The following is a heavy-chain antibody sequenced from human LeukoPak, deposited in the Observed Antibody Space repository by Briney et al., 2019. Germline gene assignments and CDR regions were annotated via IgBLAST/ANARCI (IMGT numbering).Heavy chain of an antibody. J-gene: IGHJ5*02. CDR1: GGFISSYY. CDR2: IYTSGST. CDR3: ARGIRLGYGSGRDWFDP. D-gene: IGHD3-10*01. V-gene: IGHV4-4*07. Sequence: SETLSLTCTVSGGFISSYYWSWIQQPAGKGLEWIGRIYTSGSTNYNPSLKSRVTMSVDTSKNQFSLKLNSETAADTAVYYCARGIRLGYGSGRDWFDPWGQGTLVTVSS.